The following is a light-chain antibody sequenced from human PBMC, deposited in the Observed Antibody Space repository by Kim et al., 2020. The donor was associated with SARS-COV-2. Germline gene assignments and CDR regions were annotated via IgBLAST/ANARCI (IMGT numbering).Light chain of an antibody. V-gene: IGLV1-44*01. CDR3: AAWDDSLNGWV. CDR1: SSNIGSNT. CDR2: SND. J-gene: IGLJ3*02. Sequence: ELTRPPSASGTPGQRVTISCSGSSSNIGSNTVNWYQQLPGTAPKLLVFSNDQRPSGVPDRFSGSKSGTSASLAISGLQSDDESDYYCAAWDDSLNGWVFGGGTQLTVL.